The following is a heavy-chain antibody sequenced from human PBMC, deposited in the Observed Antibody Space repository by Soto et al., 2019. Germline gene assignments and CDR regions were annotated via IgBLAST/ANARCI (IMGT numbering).Heavy chain of an antibody. D-gene: IGHD2-2*01. Sequence: PSETLSLTCAVSGHSINSGYFWGWIRQPPGKGLEWIASIYHSGSTQYNPSLKSRVTISVDTSKNQFSLKLNSVTAADTAVYYCARDHIVVVPDLTYFDYWGQGTLVTVSS. V-gene: IGHV4-38-2*02. CDR2: IYHSGST. CDR3: ARDHIVVVPDLTYFDY. J-gene: IGHJ4*02. CDR1: GHSINSGYF.